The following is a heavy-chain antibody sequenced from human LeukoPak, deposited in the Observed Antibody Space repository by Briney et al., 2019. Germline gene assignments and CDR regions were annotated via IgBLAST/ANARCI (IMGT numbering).Heavy chain of an antibody. CDR3: ARDLYYDSSGYYCY. Sequence: SVKVSCKASGGTFSSYAISWVRQAPGQGLEWMGRIIPILGIANYAQKFQGRVTITAEKSTSTAYMELSSLRSEDTAVYYCARDLYYDSSGYYCYWGQGTLVTVSS. D-gene: IGHD3-22*01. CDR1: GGTFSSYA. CDR2: IIPILGIA. J-gene: IGHJ4*02. V-gene: IGHV1-69*04.